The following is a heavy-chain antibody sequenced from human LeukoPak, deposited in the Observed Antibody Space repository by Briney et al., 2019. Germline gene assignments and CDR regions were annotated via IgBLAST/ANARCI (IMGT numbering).Heavy chain of an antibody. D-gene: IGHD6-19*01. Sequence: SETLSLTCTVSGGSISSSSYYWGWIRRPPGKGLEWIGSIYYSGSTYYNPSLKSRVTISVDTSKNQFSLKLSSVTAADTAVYYCARVSSGWTYYFDYWGQGTLVTVSS. V-gene: IGHV4-39*07. J-gene: IGHJ4*02. CDR1: GGSISSSSYY. CDR2: IYYSGST. CDR3: ARVSSGWTYYFDY.